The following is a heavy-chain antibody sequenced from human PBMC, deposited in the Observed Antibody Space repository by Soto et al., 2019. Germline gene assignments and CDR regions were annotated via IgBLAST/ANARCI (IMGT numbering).Heavy chain of an antibody. J-gene: IGHJ4*02. D-gene: IGHD1-1*01. CDR1: GFSLSTSGVG. CDR3: ARRDCYNSYHFEY. CDR2: IFWNDEK. V-gene: IGHV2-5*01. Sequence: QITLKESGPTLVKPTQTLTLTCTFSGFSLSTSGVGVAWVRQPPGQALEWLAFIFWNDEKHYRPSLKSRVTLIKDTSKNQVVLTMDNVDPMDTGTYYCARRDCYNSYHFEYWGQGALVTVSS.